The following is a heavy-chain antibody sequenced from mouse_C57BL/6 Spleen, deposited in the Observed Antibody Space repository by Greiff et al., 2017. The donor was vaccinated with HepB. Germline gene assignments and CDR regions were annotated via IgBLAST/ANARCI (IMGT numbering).Heavy chain of an antibody. CDR1: GYTFTSYW. V-gene: IGHV1-50*01. CDR2: IDPSDSYT. Sequence: VQLQQPGAELVKPGASVKLSCKASGYTFTSYWMQWVKQRPGQGLEWIGEIDPSDSYTNYNQKFKGKATLTVDTSSSTAYMQLSSLTSEDSAVYYCARLLRYYAMDYWGQGTSVTVSS. D-gene: IGHD1-1*01. J-gene: IGHJ4*01. CDR3: ARLLRYYAMDY.